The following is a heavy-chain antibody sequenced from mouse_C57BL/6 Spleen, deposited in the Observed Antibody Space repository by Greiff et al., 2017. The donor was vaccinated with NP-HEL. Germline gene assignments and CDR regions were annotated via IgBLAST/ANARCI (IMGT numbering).Heavy chain of an antibody. CDR3: TTITTGVATPFAY. CDR2: IDPEDGDT. J-gene: IGHJ3*01. D-gene: IGHD1-1*01. CDR1: GFNIKDYY. Sequence: EVQLQQSGAELVRPGASVKLSCTASGFNIKDYYMHWVKQRPEQGLEWIGRIDPEDGDTEYAPKFQGKATMTADTSSNTAYLQLSSLTSEDTAVYYCTTITTGVATPFAYWGQGTLVTVSA. V-gene: IGHV14-1*01.